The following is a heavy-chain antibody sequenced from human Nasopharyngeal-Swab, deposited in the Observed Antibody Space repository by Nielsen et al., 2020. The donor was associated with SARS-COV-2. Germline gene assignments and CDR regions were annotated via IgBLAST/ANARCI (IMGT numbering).Heavy chain of an antibody. CDR3: ARAVKYYYDSSGYYPAPLDY. J-gene: IGHJ4*02. CDR1: GFSFNNYG. D-gene: IGHD3-22*01. V-gene: IGHV3-33*05. Sequence: GESLKISCAASGFSFNNYGMHWVRQAPGKGLEWVAVISYDGSIKHYGNSLKGRFTISRDNAKNSLYLQMNSLRAEDTAVYYCARAVKYYYDSSGYYPAPLDYWGQGTLVTVSS. CDR2: ISYDGSIK.